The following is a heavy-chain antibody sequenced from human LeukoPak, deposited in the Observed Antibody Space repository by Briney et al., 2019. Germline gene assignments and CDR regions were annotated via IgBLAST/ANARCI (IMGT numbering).Heavy chain of an antibody. J-gene: IGHJ4*02. CDR1: GFTVSSNY. CDR3: ARELGSGSFDY. CDR2: IYSGGST. D-gene: IGHD6-19*01. V-gene: IGHV3-53*01. Sequence: GGSLRLSCAASGFTVSSNYMSWVRQAPGKGLELVSVIYSGGSTYYADSVKGRFTISRDNSKNTLYLQMNSLRAEDTAVYYCARELGSGSFDYWGRGTLVTVSS.